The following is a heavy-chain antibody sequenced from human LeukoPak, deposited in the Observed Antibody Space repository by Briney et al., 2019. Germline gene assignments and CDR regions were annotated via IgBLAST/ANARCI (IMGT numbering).Heavy chain of an antibody. D-gene: IGHD3-22*01. J-gene: IGHJ4*02. CDR3: VYYDSSGYYYG. CDR1: GFTFSSYG. Sequence: PGRSLRLSCAASGFTFSSYGMHWVRQAPGKGLEWVAVIWYDGSNKYYADSVKGRFTISRDNSKNTLYLQMNSLRAEDTAVYYCVYYDSSGYYYGWGQGTLVTVSS. V-gene: IGHV3-33*01. CDR2: IWYDGSNK.